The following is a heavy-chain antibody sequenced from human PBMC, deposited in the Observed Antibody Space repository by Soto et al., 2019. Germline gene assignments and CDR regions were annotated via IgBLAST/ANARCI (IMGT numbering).Heavy chain of an antibody. D-gene: IGHD1-26*01. J-gene: IGHJ4*02. V-gene: IGHV4-31*03. CDR2: VYYSGST. CDR3: ARDGGSGSYEAY. CDR1: GGSLSSGGYY. Sequence: QVQLQVSGPGLVKPSQTLSLTCTVSGGSLSSGGYYWSWIRQHPGKGPEWIGYVYYSGSTYYNPSLKRRVNISVDTSKNQFPLKLSAVTAADTAVYYCARDGGSGSYEAYWGQGTLVTVSS.